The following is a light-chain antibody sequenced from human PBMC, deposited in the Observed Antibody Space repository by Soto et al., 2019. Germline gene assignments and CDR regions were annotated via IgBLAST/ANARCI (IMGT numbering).Light chain of an antibody. CDR3: GSWVSSLSAYV. V-gene: IGLV1-51*01. Sequence: QSLLTHQPSVYAAPGQKVTISFSGSSSNIGGNSVSWYQQLPRTAPKLLIYYDHKRPSGIPDRSSGLQSGTSATLGITGSQTGDEADYYCGSWVSSLSAYVFGTGTRVTIL. CDR1: SSNIGGNS. J-gene: IGLJ1*01. CDR2: YDH.